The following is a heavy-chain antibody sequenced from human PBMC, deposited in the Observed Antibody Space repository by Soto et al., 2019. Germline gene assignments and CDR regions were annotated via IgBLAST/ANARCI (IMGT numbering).Heavy chain of an antibody. Sequence: SVKVSCKASGGTFSSYAISWVRQAPGQGLEWMGGIIPIFGTANYAQKFQGRVTITADESTSTAYMELSSLRSEDTAVYYCARDYCISTSCSYGMDVWGQGTTVTVSS. CDR1: GGTFSSYA. CDR3: ARDYCISTSCSYGMDV. D-gene: IGHD2-2*01. V-gene: IGHV1-69*13. J-gene: IGHJ6*02. CDR2: IIPIFGTA.